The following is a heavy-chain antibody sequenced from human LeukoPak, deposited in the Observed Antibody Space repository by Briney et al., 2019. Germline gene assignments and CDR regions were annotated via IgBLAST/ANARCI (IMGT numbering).Heavy chain of an antibody. CDR3: ARDVEVTITYYFDY. CDR2: IYHSGST. J-gene: IGHJ4*02. Sequence: SETLSLTCTVSGYSISSGYYWGWIRQPPGKGLEWIGSIYHSGSTYYNPSLKSRVTISVDTSKNQFSLKLSSVTAAGTAVYYCARDVEVTITYYFDYWGQGTLVTASS. CDR1: GYSISSGYY. V-gene: IGHV4-38-2*02. D-gene: IGHD2-21*01.